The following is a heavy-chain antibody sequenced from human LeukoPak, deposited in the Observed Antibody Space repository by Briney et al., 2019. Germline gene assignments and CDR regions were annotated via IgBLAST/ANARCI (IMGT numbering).Heavy chain of an antibody. CDR3: ARGLEEGSGWYWDAFDI. CDR1: GGSFSGYC. J-gene: IGHJ3*02. Sequence: PSETLSLTCAVYGGSFSGYCWSWIRQPPGKGLEWIGYIYYSGSTNYNPSLKSRVTISVDTSKNQFSLKLSSVTAADTAVYYCARGLEEGSGWYWDAFDIWGQGTMVTVSS. V-gene: IGHV4-59*01. CDR2: IYYSGST. D-gene: IGHD6-19*01.